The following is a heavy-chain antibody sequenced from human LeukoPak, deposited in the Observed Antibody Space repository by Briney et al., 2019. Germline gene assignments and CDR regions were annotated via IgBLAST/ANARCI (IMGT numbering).Heavy chain of an antibody. CDR1: GFTFSSYG. Sequence: GGSLRLSCVASGFTFSSYGMHWVRQAPGKGLEWVAVISYDGSNKYYADSVKGRFTISRDNSKNTLYLQMNSLSAGDTAMYYCAKDTHSRVASAGYWGQGTLVTVSS. CDR3: AKDTHSRVASAGY. V-gene: IGHV3-30*18. CDR2: ISYDGSNK. D-gene: IGHD6-13*01. J-gene: IGHJ4*02.